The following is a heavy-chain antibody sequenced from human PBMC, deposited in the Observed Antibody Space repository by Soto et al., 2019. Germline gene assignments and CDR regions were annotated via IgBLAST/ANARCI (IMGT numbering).Heavy chain of an antibody. CDR2: IIPIFGTA. Sequence: NLACKSAVDRMSRYAVSCGSLANGQGLEWMGGIIPIFGTANYAQKFQGRVTITADESTSTAYMELSSLRSEDMAVYYCANRSTIFGLANVSWGQGTLVTVSS. V-gene: IGHV1-69*01. J-gene: IGHJ5*02. CDR1: VDRMSRYA. CDR3: ANRSTIFGLANVS. D-gene: IGHD3-3*01.